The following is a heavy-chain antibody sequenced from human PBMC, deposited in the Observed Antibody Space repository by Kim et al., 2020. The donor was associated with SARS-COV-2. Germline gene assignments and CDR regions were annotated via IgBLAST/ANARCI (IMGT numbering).Heavy chain of an antibody. D-gene: IGHD6-19*01. V-gene: IGHV3-9*01. CDR3: AKDMRAAVAGTEGGFDY. Sequence: GGSLRLSCAASGFTFDDYAMHWVRQAPGKGLEWVSGISWNSGSIGHADSVKGRFTISRDNAKNSLYLQMNSLRAEDTALYYCAKDMRAAVAGTEGGFDYWGQGTLVTVSS. J-gene: IGHJ4*02. CDR2: ISWNSGSI. CDR1: GFTFDDYA.